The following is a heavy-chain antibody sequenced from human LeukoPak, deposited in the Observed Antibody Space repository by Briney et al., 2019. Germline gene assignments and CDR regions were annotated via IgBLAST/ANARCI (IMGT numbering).Heavy chain of an antibody. CDR2: INPSGGST. V-gene: IGHV1-46*01. Sequence: ASVKVSCKASGYTFTSYGISWVRQAPGQGLEWMGIINPSGGSTSYAQKFQGRVTMTRDTSTSTVYMELSSLRSEDTAVYYCASQRAYYYDSSGLGLDYWGQGTLVTVSS. CDR1: GYTFTSYG. D-gene: IGHD3-22*01. J-gene: IGHJ4*02. CDR3: ASQRAYYYDSSGLGLDY.